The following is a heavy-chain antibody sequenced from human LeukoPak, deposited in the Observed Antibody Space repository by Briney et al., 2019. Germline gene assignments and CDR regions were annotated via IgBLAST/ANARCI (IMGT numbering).Heavy chain of an antibody. D-gene: IGHD4-17*01. J-gene: IGHJ4*02. CDR1: GYNFNTYG. V-gene: IGHV1-46*02. Sequence: ASVKVSCKASGYNFNTYGISWVRQAPGQALEWMGIINPGSGSTSYLQKFQGRVTMTRDTSTSTVYMELSSLRSDDTAVYYCARGYGDYVTDWGQGTLVTVSS. CDR2: INPGSGST. CDR3: ARGYGDYVTD.